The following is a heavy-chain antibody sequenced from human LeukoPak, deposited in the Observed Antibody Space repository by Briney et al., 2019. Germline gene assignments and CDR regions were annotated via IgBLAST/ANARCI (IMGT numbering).Heavy chain of an antibody. CDR1: GFTFSSYV. J-gene: IGHJ4*02. CDR2: ISYDGSNE. D-gene: IGHD3-10*01. CDR3: AKAPEPFGDY. Sequence: GGSLRLSCAASGFTFSSYVMHWVRQAPGKGLEWVAIISYDGSNEYYADSVKGRFTISRDNSKNTLYLQMNSLRAADTAVYYCAKAPEPFGDYWGQGTLVTVSS. V-gene: IGHV3-30*04.